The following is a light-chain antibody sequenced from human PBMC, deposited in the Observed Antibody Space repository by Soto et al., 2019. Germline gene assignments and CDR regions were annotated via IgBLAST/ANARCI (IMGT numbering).Light chain of an antibody. J-gene: IGLJ3*02. CDR1: SSDVGAYNY. Sequence: QSALTQPPSASGSPGQSVTISCTGTSSDVGAYNYVSWYQQHPGKPPKLMIYDVSKRPSGVPYRFSGSKSGNAASLTVSGLQGEDEADYYCSSYAGSSWVFGGGTKLTVL. V-gene: IGLV2-8*01. CDR3: SSYAGSSWV. CDR2: DVS.